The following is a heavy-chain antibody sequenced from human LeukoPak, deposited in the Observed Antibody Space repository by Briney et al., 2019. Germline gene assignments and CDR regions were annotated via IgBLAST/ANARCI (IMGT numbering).Heavy chain of an antibody. V-gene: IGHV3-48*01. CDR1: GFTLSSYS. D-gene: IGHD3-22*01. CDR2: ISSSSSTI. J-gene: IGHJ4*02. CDR3: ARDASIRYYDSSGYLDGGFDY. Sequence: PGGSLRLSCAASGFTLSSYSMNWVRQAPGKGLEWVSYISSSSSTIYYADSVKGRFTISRDNAKNSLYLQMNSLRAEDTAVYYCARDASIRYYDSSGYLDGGFDYWGQGTLVTVSS.